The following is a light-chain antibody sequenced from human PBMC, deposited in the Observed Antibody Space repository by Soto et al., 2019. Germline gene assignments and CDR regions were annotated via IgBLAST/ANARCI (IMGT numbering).Light chain of an antibody. Sequence: DIQMTQSPSSLSSSVGDGVTFTCLASQSISSYLNWYQQKPGKAPKLLIYAASSLQSGVPSRFSGSGSGTDFTLTISSLQPEDFATYYCQQSYSTPLTFGGGTKVDIK. CDR3: QQSYSTPLT. V-gene: IGKV1-39*01. CDR2: AAS. CDR1: QSISSY. J-gene: IGKJ4*01.